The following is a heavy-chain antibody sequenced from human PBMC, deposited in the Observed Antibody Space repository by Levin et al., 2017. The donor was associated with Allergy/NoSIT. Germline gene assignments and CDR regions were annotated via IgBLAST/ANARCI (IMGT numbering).Heavy chain of an antibody. CDR3: AKDMGSGIAVAGDY. J-gene: IGHJ4*02. CDR2: IGWNSGSI. Sequence: SLKISCAASGFTFDDYAMHWVRQAPGKGLEWVSGIGWNSGSIGYADSVKGRFTISRDNAKNSLYLQMNSLRAEDTALYYCAKDMGSGIAVAGDYWGQGTLVTVSS. CDR1: GFTFDDYA. V-gene: IGHV3-9*01. D-gene: IGHD6-19*01.